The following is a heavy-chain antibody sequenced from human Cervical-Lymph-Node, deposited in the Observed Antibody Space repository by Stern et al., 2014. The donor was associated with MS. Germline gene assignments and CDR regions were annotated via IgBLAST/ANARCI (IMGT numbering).Heavy chain of an antibody. D-gene: IGHD3-10*01. V-gene: IGHV3-30*18. CDR3: AKDRDADYGFYGMDV. Sequence: VHLVESGGTVVQPGRSLRLSCAASGFAFRSYGMHWVRQAPGKGPEWVALIIYDGTTTYYADSVKGRFTISRDNSKNTLHLQMNSLRVEDTAVYYCAKDRDADYGFYGMDVWGQGTTVTVSS. J-gene: IGHJ6*02. CDR1: GFAFRSYG. CDR2: IIYDGTTT.